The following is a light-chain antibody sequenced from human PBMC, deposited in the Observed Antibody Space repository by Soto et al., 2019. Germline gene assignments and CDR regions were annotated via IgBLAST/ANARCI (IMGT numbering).Light chain of an antibody. J-gene: IGKJ1*01. CDR1: QSVSSSY. CDR2: GAS. Sequence: EIVLTQNTGTLSLSPGERATLSCRASQSVSSSYLAWYQQKPGQAPRLLIYGASSRATGIPDRFSGSGSGTDFTLTISRLEPEDFAVYYCQQYGSSPRTFGQGTKVDIK. CDR3: QQYGSSPRT. V-gene: IGKV3-20*01.